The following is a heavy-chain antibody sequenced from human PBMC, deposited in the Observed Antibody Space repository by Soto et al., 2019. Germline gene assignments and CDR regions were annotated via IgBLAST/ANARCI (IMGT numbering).Heavy chain of an antibody. CDR3: ARLTNNWYFDL. V-gene: IGHV4-39*01. CDR1: GASIITPTYY. J-gene: IGHJ2*01. Sequence: SETLSLTCTVSGASIITPTYYWFWIRQPPGKGLEWVGNIYSNGITFYNSSLKSRLTVFVDTSRNQFSLKLSSVTAADTATYYCARLTNNWYFDLWGRGTLVTVSS. CDR2: IYSNGIT.